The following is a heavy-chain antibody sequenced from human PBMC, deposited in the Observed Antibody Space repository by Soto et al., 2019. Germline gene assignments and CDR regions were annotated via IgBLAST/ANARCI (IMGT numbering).Heavy chain of an antibody. CDR1: GFTFSDYY. CDR3: AGGGGSYLPDY. CDR2: ISRSSSYT. J-gene: IGHJ4*02. Sequence: QVQLVESGGGLVKPGGSLRLSCAASGFTFSDYYMSWIRQAPGKGLEWVSYISRSSSYTNYADSVNGRFTISRDNAKNSFYRQMNSLRADDTAVYYWAGGGGSYLPDYWGQGTLVTVSS. V-gene: IGHV3-11*05. D-gene: IGHD1-26*01.